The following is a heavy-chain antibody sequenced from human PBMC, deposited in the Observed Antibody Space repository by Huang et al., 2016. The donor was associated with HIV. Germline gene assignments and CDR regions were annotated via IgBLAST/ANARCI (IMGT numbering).Heavy chain of an antibody. J-gene: IGHJ5*02. V-gene: IGHV1-18*01. CDR1: GYAFDNQG. D-gene: IGHD2-2*01. Sequence: QARLVQSGPELKKFGDSVKFSCTASGYAFDNQGGIWVRQAPGQRLEWIGWISDYNHKTKYSKFFHERVTFTTDRSTKTAYMELRSLKLDDTAIYVCARDSATTGTAYADLWGQGSLVSVSS. CDR3: ARDSATTGTAYADL. CDR2: ISDYNHKT.